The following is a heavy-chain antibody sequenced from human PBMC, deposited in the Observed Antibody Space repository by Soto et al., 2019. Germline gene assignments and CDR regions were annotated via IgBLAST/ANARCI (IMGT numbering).Heavy chain of an antibody. CDR2: IYSSGST. V-gene: IGHV4-59*01. D-gene: IGHD3-10*01. Sequence: SETLSLTCTVSGGSISNSYWSWIRQSPEKGLEWIGYIYSSGSTNYNPSLKSRVTISVDTSKNQFSLKLSSVTAADTAVYYCARVWGGAFDIWGQGTMVTVSS. CDR1: GGSISNSY. CDR3: ARVWGGAFDI. J-gene: IGHJ3*02.